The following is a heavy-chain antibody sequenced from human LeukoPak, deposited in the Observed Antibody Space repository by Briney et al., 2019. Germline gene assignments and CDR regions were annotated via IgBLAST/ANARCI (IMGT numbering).Heavy chain of an antibody. D-gene: IGHD2-21*02. CDR3: ANRVVVTVYDAFDI. V-gene: IGHV3-21*04. CDR1: GFTFSSYS. Sequence: GGSLRLSCAASGFTFSSYSMNWVRQAPGKGLEWVSSISSSSSYIYYADSVKGRFTISRDNAKNSLYLQMNSLRTEDTALYYCANRVVVTVYDAFDIWGQGTMVTVSS. J-gene: IGHJ3*02. CDR2: ISSSSSYI.